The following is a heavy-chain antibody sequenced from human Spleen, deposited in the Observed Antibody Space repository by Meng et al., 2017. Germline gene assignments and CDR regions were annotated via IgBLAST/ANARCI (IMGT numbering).Heavy chain of an antibody. CDR1: GFTFSSYA. Sequence: GGSLTLSCAASGFTFSSYAMHWVRQAPGEGLEWVAVISYDGSNKYYADSVKGRFTISRDNSKNTLYLQMNSLRAEDMAVYYCARDWYTYGSGSYGSNFDYWGQGTRVTVSS. CDR3: ARDWYTYGSGSYGSNFDY. J-gene: IGHJ4*01. CDR2: ISYDGSNK. V-gene: IGHV3-30*04. D-gene: IGHD3-10*01.